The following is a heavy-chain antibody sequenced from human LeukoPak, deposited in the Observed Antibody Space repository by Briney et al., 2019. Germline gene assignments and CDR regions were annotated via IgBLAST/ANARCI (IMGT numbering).Heavy chain of an antibody. CDR2: INTNTGNP. V-gene: IGHV7-4-1*02. CDR3: ASEQQLAGPID. Sequence: ASVKASCKASGYTFTSYAMNWVRQAPGQGLEWMGWINTNTGNPTYAQGFTGRFVFSLDTSVSTAYLQISSLKAEDTAVYYCASEQQLAGPIDWGQGTLVTVSS. D-gene: IGHD6-13*01. J-gene: IGHJ4*02. CDR1: GYTFTSYA.